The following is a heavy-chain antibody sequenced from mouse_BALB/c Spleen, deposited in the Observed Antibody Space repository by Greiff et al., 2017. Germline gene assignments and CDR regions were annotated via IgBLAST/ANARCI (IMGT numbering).Heavy chain of an antibody. CDR3: ARLAMDY. J-gene: IGHJ4*01. CDR2: INPGSGGT. Sequence: QVQLQQSGAELVRPGTSVKVSCKASGYAFTNYLIEWVKQRPGQGLEWIGVINPGSGGTNYNEKFKGKATLTADKSSSTAYMQLSSLTSDDSAVYFCARLAMDYWGQGTSVTVPS. CDR1: GYAFTNYL. V-gene: IGHV1-54*01.